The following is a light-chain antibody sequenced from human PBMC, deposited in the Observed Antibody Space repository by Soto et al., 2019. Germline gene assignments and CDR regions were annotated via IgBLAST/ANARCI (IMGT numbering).Light chain of an antibody. CDR2: GAS. CDR3: QQYGRSPPST. Sequence: EIVLTQSPGALSLSPGERASLSCRASQSVSSTYIAWYQQNPGQAPRLLIYGASSRATGIPDRFSGSGSGTDFTLTISRLEPEDFAVYFCQQYGRSPPSTFAQGTKVEIK. CDR1: QSVSSTY. V-gene: IGKV3-20*01. J-gene: IGKJ2*01.